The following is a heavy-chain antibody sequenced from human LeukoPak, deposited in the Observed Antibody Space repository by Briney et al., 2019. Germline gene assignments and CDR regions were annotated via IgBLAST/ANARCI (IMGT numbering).Heavy chain of an antibody. Sequence: PGGSLRLSCAASGFTFSSYAMSWVRQAPGKGLEWVSAISGSGGSTYYADSVKGRFTISRDNSKNTLYLQMNSLRAEDTAVYYCAKEPHIVVVTAIAEDYWGQGTLVTVSS. CDR1: GFTFSSYA. V-gene: IGHV3-23*01. D-gene: IGHD2-21*02. J-gene: IGHJ4*02. CDR2: ISGSGGST. CDR3: AKEPHIVVVTAIAEDY.